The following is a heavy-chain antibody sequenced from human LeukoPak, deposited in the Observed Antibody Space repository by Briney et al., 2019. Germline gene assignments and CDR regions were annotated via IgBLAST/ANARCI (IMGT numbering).Heavy chain of an antibody. V-gene: IGHV1-8*01. Sequence: GASVKVSCKTSGYSFNIYEINWVRQATGQGLEWMGWVNPNSGDTDYAQKFQGRLTMTRNTSISTAYMELSGLRLEDTAVCYCSRGPRFDPWGQGTQVTVSS. CDR3: SRGPRFDP. J-gene: IGHJ5*02. CDR1: GYSFNIYE. CDR2: VNPNSGDT.